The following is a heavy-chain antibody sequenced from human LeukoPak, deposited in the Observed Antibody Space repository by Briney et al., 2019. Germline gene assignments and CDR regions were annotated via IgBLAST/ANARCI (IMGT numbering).Heavy chain of an antibody. CDR2: IKQDGGEK. CDR3: ARIRWAGGTWAFDY. CDR1: GFTFSSYW. D-gene: IGHD1-26*01. Sequence: PGGSLRFSCAASGFTFSSYWMGWVRQAPGKGLEWVANIKQDGGEKYYVDPVKGRFTISRDNAKNSLDLQMNSLRAEDTALYYCARIRWAGGTWAFDYWGQGTLVTVSS. V-gene: IGHV3-7*01. J-gene: IGHJ4*02.